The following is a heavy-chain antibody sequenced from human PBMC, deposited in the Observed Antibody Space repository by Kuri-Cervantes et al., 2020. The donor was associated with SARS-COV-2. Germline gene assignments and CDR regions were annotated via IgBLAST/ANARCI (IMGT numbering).Heavy chain of an antibody. CDR2: IYSGGSST. V-gene: IGHV3-23*03. Sequence: GESLKISCAASGFTFSSYAMSWVRQAPGKGLEWVSVIYSGGSSTCYADSVKGRFTISRDNSKNTLYLQMNSLRAEDTAVYYCAKDRGALDYWGQGTLVTVSS. CDR1: GFTFSSYA. J-gene: IGHJ4*02. CDR3: AKDRGALDY. D-gene: IGHD1-26*01.